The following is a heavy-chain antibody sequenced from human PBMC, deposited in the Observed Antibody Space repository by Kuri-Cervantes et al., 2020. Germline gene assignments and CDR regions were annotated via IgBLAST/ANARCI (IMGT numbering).Heavy chain of an antibody. CDR1: GFTFSSYG. D-gene: IGHD1-26*01. Sequence: GESLKISCAASGFTFSSYGMHWVRQAPGKGLEWVAVISYDGSNKYYADSVKGRFTISRDNSKNTLYLQMNSLRAEDTAVYYCAKEGGSYYPTPYFQHWGQGTLVTVSS. CDR3: AKEGGSYYPTPYFQH. CDR2: ISYDGSNK. V-gene: IGHV3-30*18. J-gene: IGHJ1*01.